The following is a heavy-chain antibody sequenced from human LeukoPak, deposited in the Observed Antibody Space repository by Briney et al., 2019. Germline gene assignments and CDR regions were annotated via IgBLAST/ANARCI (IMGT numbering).Heavy chain of an antibody. CDR1: GFILSDYN. Sequence: GGSLRLSCAASGFILSDYNMNWVRQAPGKGLEWVSVIYSGGSTYYADSVKGRFTISRDNSKNTLYLQMNSLRAEDTAVYYCATHSHYYYDSSGYLNYWGQGTLVTVSS. CDR3: ATHSHYYYDSSGYLNY. D-gene: IGHD3-22*01. CDR2: IYSGGST. J-gene: IGHJ4*02. V-gene: IGHV3-66*02.